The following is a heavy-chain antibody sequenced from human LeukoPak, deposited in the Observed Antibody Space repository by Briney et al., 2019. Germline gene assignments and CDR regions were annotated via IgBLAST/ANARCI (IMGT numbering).Heavy chain of an antibody. CDR2: ISYDGSNK. J-gene: IGHJ4*02. D-gene: IGHD3-22*01. CDR3: ARGVYDSSGYLEY. V-gene: IGHV3-30*03. Sequence: GRSLRLSCAASGFTFSSYDMHWVRQATGKGLNWVSVISYDGSNKYYADSVKGRFTISRDNSKNTLYLQMNSLRAEDTAVYYCARGVYDSSGYLEYWGQGTLVTVSS. CDR1: GFTFSSYD.